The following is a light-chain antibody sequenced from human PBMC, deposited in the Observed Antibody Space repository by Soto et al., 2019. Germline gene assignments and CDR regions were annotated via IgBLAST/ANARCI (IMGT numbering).Light chain of an antibody. V-gene: IGLV2-8*01. J-gene: IGLJ1*01. CDR3: SSDTDRNNLV. CDR2: DVS. CDR1: SSDIGGYNS. Sequence: QSALTQSPSASGSPGQSVTISCTGTSSDIGGYNSVSWYQQHPGKAPKVMIYDVSKRPSGVPDRFSGSKSGNTASLTVSALQAEDEADYYGSSDTDRNNLVFGTGTKLTVL.